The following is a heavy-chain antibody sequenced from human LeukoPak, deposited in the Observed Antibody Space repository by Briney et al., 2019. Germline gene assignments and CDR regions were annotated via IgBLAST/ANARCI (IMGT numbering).Heavy chain of an antibody. J-gene: IGHJ4*02. V-gene: IGHV3-23*01. CDR3: AKDGWFGEGKDY. CDR1: GFTVSSNY. Sequence: PGGSLRLSCAASGFTVSSNYMSWVRQAPGKGLEWVSAISGSGGSTYYADSVKGRFTIFRDNSKNTLYLQMNSLRAEDTAVYYCAKDGWFGEGKDYWGQGTLVTVSS. CDR2: ISGSGGST. D-gene: IGHD3-10*01.